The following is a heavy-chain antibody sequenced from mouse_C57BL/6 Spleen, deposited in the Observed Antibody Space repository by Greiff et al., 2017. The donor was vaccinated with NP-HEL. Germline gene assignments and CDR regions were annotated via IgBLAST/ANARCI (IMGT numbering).Heavy chain of an antibody. CDR1: GYTFTDYY. CDR2: INPNNGGT. Sequence: EVQLQESGPELVKPGASVKMSCKASGYTFTDYYMHWVKQSPGKSLEWIGYINPNNGGTSYNQKFKGKATLTVNKSSSTAYMELRSLTSEDSAVYYCARRRWQNAMDYWGQGTSVTVSS. D-gene: IGHD1-1*02. CDR3: ARRRWQNAMDY. J-gene: IGHJ4*01. V-gene: IGHV1-22*01.